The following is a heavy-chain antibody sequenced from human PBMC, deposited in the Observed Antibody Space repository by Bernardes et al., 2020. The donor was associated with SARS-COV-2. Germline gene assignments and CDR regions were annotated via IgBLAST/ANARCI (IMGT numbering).Heavy chain of an antibody. Sequence: SETLSLTCTVSGGAISSYYWTWIRQAPGKGLEWIGNIQNSGTTNYNPSLESRVIISLDASRNQFSLKMSSVTAADTAVYYCARDLTYDFWRAEMGFDPWGQGILVTVSP. CDR1: GGAISSYY. V-gene: IGHV4-59*01. J-gene: IGHJ5*02. CDR2: IQNSGTT. CDR3: ARDLTYDFWRAEMGFDP. D-gene: IGHD3-3*01.